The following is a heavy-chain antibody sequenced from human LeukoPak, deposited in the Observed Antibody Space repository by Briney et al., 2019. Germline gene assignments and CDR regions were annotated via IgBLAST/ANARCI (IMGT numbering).Heavy chain of an antibody. CDR3: AREFSSVASAGTDY. D-gene: IGHD6-13*01. V-gene: IGHV4-4*07. J-gene: IGHJ4*02. Sequence: PSETLSLTCTVSGGSLSSYYWSWIRQPAGKGLEWIGRIYASGGANYNPSLKSRVTMSVDTSKHQLSLKVSSVTGADTAVYYCAREFSSVASAGTDYWGQGTLVTVSS. CDR2: IYASGGA. CDR1: GGSLSSYY.